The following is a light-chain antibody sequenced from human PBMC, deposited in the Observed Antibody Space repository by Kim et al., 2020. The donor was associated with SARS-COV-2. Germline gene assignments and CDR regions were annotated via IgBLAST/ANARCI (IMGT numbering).Light chain of an antibody. CDR3: SSSASSSTYV. CDR1: SSDIGGYNY. Sequence: GQPITISCTGTSSDIGGYNYVSWYQQYPGKAPKLLIYDVTKRPSGVSNRFSGSKSGITASLTISGLQAEDEADYYCSSSASSSTYVFGIGTKVTVL. J-gene: IGLJ1*01. CDR2: DVT. V-gene: IGLV2-14*04.